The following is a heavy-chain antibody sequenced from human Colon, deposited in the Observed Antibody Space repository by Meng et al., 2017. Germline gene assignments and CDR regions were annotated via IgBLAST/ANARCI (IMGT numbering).Heavy chain of an antibody. Sequence: QVQLRQSEPGLVKPSQTLSRTCAISGDSVSSNRALWHWVRQSPSRGLEWLGQTYYRSEWQNHYGVSVKSRITINADTSRNHFSLHLNSVTPEDTAVYYCTTWYGEYWGQGTLVTVSS. CDR2: TYYRSEWQN. J-gene: IGHJ4*02. D-gene: IGHD3-10*01. CDR3: TTWYGEY. CDR1: GDSVSSNRAL. V-gene: IGHV6-1*01.